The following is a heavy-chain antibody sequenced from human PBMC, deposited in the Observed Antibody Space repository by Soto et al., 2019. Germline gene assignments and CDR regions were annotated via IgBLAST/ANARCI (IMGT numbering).Heavy chain of an antibody. CDR3: ARDHGGGGLTLEY. CDR1: GFIFSDYY. CDR2: ISNSGRIT. Sequence: DLEESGGGLVKPGGSLRLSCTASGFIFSDYYMSWIRQAPGKGLEWVSDISNSGRITHHADSVEGRFAISRDNAKDSLYLQMNSLRPEDSAIYYCARDHGGGGLTLEYWGQGTLVTVSS. V-gene: IGHV3-11*01. J-gene: IGHJ4*02. D-gene: IGHD3-16*01.